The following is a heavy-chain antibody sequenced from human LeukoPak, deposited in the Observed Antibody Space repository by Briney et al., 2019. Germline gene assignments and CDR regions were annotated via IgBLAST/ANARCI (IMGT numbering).Heavy chain of an antibody. CDR2: INHSGST. CDR3: ARPGFGSSWYEI. V-gene: IGHV4-34*01. D-gene: IGHD6-13*01. CDR1: GGSFSGYY. J-gene: IGHJ4*02. Sequence: SETLSLTCAVYGGSFSGYYWSWIRQPPGKGLEWIGEINHSGSTNYNPSLKSRVTISVDTSKNQFSLKLSSVTAADTAVYYCARPGFGSSWYEIWGQGTLVTVSS.